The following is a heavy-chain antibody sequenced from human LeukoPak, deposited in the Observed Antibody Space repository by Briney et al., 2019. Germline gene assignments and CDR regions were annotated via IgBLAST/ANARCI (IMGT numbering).Heavy chain of an antibody. Sequence: GGSLRLSCAGSGFALKSYSLSWVRQAPGKGLEWVSSISSTSACIYYADSVKGRFTISRDNVDNVVYLQMNSLGAEDTAVYYCARAIPEWELRPPTHLDYWGQGTLVTVSS. D-gene: IGHD1-26*01. J-gene: IGHJ4*02. CDR1: GFALKSYS. CDR2: ISSTSACI. CDR3: ARAIPEWELRPPTHLDY. V-gene: IGHV3-21*04.